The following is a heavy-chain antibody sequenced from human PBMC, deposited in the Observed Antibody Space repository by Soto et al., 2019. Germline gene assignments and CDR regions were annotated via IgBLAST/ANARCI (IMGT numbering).Heavy chain of an antibody. D-gene: IGHD1-7*01. J-gene: IGHJ4*02. CDR2: IYYSGST. Sequence: SETLSLTCTVFGGSVSSGSYYWSWIRQPPGKGLEWIGYIYYSGSTNYNPSLKSRVTISVDTSKNQFSLKLSSVTAADTAVYYCAREPYNWNYEDYWGQGTLVTVSS. V-gene: IGHV4-61*01. CDR3: AREPYNWNYEDY. CDR1: GGSVSSGSYY.